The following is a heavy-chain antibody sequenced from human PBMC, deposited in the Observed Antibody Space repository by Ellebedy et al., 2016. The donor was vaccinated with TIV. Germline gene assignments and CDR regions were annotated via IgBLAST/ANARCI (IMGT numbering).Heavy chain of an antibody. CDR2: ISGSGSRT. J-gene: IGHJ4*02. Sequence: GESLKISXAASGFTFSTYTMNWVRQAPGKGPEWVSAISGSGSRTYYADSVKGRFTISRDNSKNTVHLQMNGLRADDAAVYYCVREQLGYSYANFWGQGTRVTVSS. CDR3: VREQLGYSYANF. CDR1: GFTFSTYT. V-gene: IGHV3-23*01. D-gene: IGHD5-18*01.